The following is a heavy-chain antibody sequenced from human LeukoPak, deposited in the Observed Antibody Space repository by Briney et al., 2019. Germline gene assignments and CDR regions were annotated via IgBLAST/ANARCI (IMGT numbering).Heavy chain of an antibody. CDR3: ARASITYYLYYFDY. D-gene: IGHD3-10*01. J-gene: IGHJ4*02. V-gene: IGHV3-7*01. CDR1: EFTFSFYW. Sequence: VGSLKLSCEAPEFTFSFYWISWVGKAQGKGLKGEADIKRDGSEKYYVDSVKGRFTISRDSAKNSLYLQMSTLRAEDTAVYYCARASITYYLYYFDYCGQGTLVTVSS. CDR2: IKRDGSEK.